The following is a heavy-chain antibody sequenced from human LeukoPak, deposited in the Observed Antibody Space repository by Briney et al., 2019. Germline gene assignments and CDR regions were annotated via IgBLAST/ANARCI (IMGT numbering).Heavy chain of an antibody. CDR1: GFTVSSNY. D-gene: IGHD6-19*01. V-gene: IGHV3-66*01. CDR2: IYSGGST. J-gene: IGHJ4*02. CDR3: ARDRGGEVAGHFDY. Sequence: GGSLRLSCAASGFTVSSNYMSWVRQAPGKGLEWVSVIYSGGSTYYADSVKGRFTISRDNSKNTLYLQMNSLRAEDTAVYYCARDRGGEVAGHFDYWGQGTLVTVSS.